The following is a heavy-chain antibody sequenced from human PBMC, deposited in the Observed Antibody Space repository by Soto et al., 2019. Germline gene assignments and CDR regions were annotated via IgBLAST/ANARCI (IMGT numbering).Heavy chain of an antibody. J-gene: IGHJ3*02. CDR1: GYTFTGYY. V-gene: IGHV1-2*04. CDR2: INPNSGGT. Sequence: QVQLVQSGAEVKKPGASVKVSCKASGYTFTGYYMHWVRQAPGQWLEWMGWINPNSGGTNYAQKFQGWVTMTRDTSISAADMELSRLRSDDTAVYYCAREADYGDFDIWGQGTMVIVSS. D-gene: IGHD4-17*01. CDR3: AREADYGDFDI.